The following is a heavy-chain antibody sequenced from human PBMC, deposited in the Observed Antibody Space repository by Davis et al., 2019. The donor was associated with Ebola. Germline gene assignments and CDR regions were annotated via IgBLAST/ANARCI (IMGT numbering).Heavy chain of an antibody. CDR3: ARTFRYSGSYWAFDI. Sequence: AASVKVSCKASGYTFTSYGISWVRQAPGQGLEWMGWISAYNGNTNYAQKLQGRVTMTTDTSTSTAYMELRSLRSGDTAVYYCARTFRYSGSYWAFDIWGQGTMVTVSS. CDR2: ISAYNGNT. V-gene: IGHV1-18*01. CDR1: GYTFTSYG. J-gene: IGHJ3*02. D-gene: IGHD1-26*01.